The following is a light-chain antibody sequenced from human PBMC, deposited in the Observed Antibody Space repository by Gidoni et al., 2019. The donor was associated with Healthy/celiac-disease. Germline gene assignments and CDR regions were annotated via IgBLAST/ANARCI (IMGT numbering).Light chain of an antibody. Sequence: DIQMTQSPSTLSASVGARVTITCRASQSISSWLAWYQQKPGKAPKLLIYKASSLESGVPSRFSGSGSGTEFTPTISSLQPDDFATYYCQQYNSYPWTFGQGTKVEIK. CDR2: KAS. CDR3: QQYNSYPWT. J-gene: IGKJ1*01. CDR1: QSISSW. V-gene: IGKV1-5*03.